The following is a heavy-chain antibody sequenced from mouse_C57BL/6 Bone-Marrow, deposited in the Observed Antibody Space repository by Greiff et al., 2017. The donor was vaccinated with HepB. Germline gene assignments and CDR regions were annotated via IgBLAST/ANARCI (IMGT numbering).Heavy chain of an antibody. V-gene: IGHV2-6*01. D-gene: IGHD2-2*01. CDR3: AGGYDGAMDY. CDR1: GFSLTSYG. CDR2: IWGVGST. Sequence: VKVVESGPGLVAPSQSLSITCTVSGFSLTSYGVDWVRQSPGKGLEWLGVIWGVGSTNYNSALKSRLSISKDNSKSQVFLKMNSLQTDDTAMYYCAGGYDGAMDYWGQGTSVTVSS. J-gene: IGHJ4*01.